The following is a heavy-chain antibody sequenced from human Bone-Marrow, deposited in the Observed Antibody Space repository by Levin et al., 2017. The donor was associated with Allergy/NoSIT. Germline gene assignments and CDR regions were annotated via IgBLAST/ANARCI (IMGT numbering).Heavy chain of an antibody. CDR3: ARGIAGAGTLEDALDI. D-gene: IGHD6-13*01. Sequence: ASVKVSCKASGYTFSNYGINWVRQAPGQGLEWMGWISGYNGNINYAQKFHGRVTLTADTSTTTVNMELRSLRSDDTALYYCARGIAGAGTLEDALDIWGQGTLVTVSS. J-gene: IGHJ3*02. CDR1: GYTFSNYG. V-gene: IGHV1-18*01. CDR2: ISGYNGNI.